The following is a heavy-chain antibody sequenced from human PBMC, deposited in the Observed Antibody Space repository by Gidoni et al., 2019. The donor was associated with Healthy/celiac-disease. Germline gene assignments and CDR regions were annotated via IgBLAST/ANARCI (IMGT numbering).Heavy chain of an antibody. CDR1: GFPFSSYS. CDR2: ISSSSSYI. D-gene: IGHD6-13*01. CDR3: ARDRAAAADLYYYYYGMDV. V-gene: IGHV3-21*01. Sequence: EVQLVESGGGLVKPGGSLRRSCAASGFPFSSYSMHWVRQAPGKGLEWVSSISSSSSYIYYADSVKGRFTISRDNAKNSLYLQMNSLRAEDTAVYYCARDRAAAADLYYYYYGMDVWGQGTTVTVSS. J-gene: IGHJ6*02.